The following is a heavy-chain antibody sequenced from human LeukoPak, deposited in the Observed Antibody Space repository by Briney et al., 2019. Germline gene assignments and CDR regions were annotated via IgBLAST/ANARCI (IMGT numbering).Heavy chain of an antibody. Sequence: ASVKVSCKASGYTFTSYGISWVRQAPGQGLEGMGWISAYNGNTNYAQKLQGRVTMTTDTSTSTAYMELRSLRSDDTAVYYCARVGDIYDPVAFDIWGQGTMVTVSS. CDR1: GYTFTSYG. J-gene: IGHJ3*02. CDR2: ISAYNGNT. D-gene: IGHD2-15*01. CDR3: ARVGDIYDPVAFDI. V-gene: IGHV1-18*01.